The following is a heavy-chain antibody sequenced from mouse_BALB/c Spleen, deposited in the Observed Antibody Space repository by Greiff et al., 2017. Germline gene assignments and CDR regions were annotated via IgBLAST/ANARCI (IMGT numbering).Heavy chain of an antibody. D-gene: IGHD2-10*01. Sequence: QVQLQQSGPSLVQPSQSLSITCTVSGFSLTSYGVHWVRQSPGKGLEWLGVIWRGGSTDYNAAFMSRLSITKDNSKSQVFFKMNSLQADVTAIYYCAKKEGPYSGLYYYALDYWGHGTSVTVSS. J-gene: IGHJ4*01. CDR3: AKKEGPYSGLYYYALDY. CDR2: IWRGGST. CDR1: GFSLTSYG. V-gene: IGHV2-5-1*01.